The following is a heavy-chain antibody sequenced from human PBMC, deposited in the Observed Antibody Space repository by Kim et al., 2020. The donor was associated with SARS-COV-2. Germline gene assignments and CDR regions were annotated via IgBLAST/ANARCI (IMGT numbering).Heavy chain of an antibody. D-gene: IGHD1-26*01. CDR3: ASHETSGSYYGDYFDY. V-gene: IGHV1-69*01. J-gene: IGHJ4*02. Sequence: KFQGRVTITADESTSTAYMELSSLRSEDTAVYYCASHETSGSYYGDYFDYWGQGTLVTVSS.